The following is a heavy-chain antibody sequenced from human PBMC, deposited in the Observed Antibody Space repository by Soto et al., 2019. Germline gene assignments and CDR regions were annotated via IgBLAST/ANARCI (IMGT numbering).Heavy chain of an antibody. CDR2: ISSSSSYI. CDR1: GFTFSSYS. J-gene: IGHJ4*02. V-gene: IGHV3-21*01. Sequence: NPGGSLRLSCAASGFTFSSYSMNWVRQAPGKGLEWVSSISSSSSYIYYADSVKGRFTISRDNTKNSLYLQMNSLRAEDTAVYYCARTIVVVPAAYGSNFDYWGQGTLVTVSS. D-gene: IGHD2-2*01. CDR3: ARTIVVVPAAYGSNFDY.